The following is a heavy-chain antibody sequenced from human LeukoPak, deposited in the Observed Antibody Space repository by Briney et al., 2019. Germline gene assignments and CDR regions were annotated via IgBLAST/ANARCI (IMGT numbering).Heavy chain of an antibody. D-gene: IGHD2-15*01. V-gene: IGHV3-33*01. J-gene: IGHJ4*02. Sequence: GESLRLSCAACGLISSSSGMLWVRQAPGKGLEWVAVIWYDGSNKYYADSVKGRFSIFRDNSKSTLYLQMNSLRAEDTAVYYCARWVGAAGFEYWGQGTLVSVSS. CDR3: ARWVGAAGFEY. CDR1: GLISSSSG. CDR2: IWYDGSNK.